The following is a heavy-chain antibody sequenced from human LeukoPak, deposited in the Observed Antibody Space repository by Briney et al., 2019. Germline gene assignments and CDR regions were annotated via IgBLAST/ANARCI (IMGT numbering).Heavy chain of an antibody. V-gene: IGHV1-18*01. CDR1: GYTFTSYG. CDR3: ARVVIDFLSGYYTTYYFDY. J-gene: IGHJ4*02. CDR2: ISAYNGNT. D-gene: IGHD3-3*01. Sequence: ASVKVSCKASGYTFTSYGISWVRQAPGQGLEWMGWISAYNGNTNYAQKLQGRVTMTTDTSTSTAYMELRSLRSDDTAVHYCARVVIDFLSGYYTTYYFDYWGQGTLVTVSS.